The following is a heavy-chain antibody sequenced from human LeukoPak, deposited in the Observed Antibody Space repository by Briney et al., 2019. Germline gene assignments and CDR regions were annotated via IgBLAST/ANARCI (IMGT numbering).Heavy chain of an antibody. D-gene: IGHD3-16*01. J-gene: IGHJ3*02. CDR3: ARDYYDYVWGPTPEAFDI. CDR2: IYTSGST. Sequence: SQTLSLTCTVSGGSISSGSYYWSWVRQPAGKGLEWIGRIYTSGSTNYNPSLKSRVTISVDTSKNQFSLKLSSVTAADTAVYYCARDYYDYVWGPTPEAFDIWGQGTMVTVSS. CDR1: GGSISSGSYY. V-gene: IGHV4-61*02.